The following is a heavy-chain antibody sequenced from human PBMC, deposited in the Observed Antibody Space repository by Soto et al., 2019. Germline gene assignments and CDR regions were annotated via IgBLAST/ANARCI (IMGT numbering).Heavy chain of an antibody. CDR2: INDRGSF. V-gene: IGHV4-34*01. J-gene: IGHJ2*01. CDR3: ARESHDILTGPPWVWYFDL. CDR1: GGSFSGYY. Sequence: QVQLQQWGAGPLRPLETLSLTCGVSGGSFSGYYWAWIRQSPGKGLEWIGEINDRGSFNYNPSLKSRVSISVDTSKNRYSLNLRSVTAADTAVYYCARESHDILTGPPWVWYFDLWGRGTLVTVSS. D-gene: IGHD3-9*01.